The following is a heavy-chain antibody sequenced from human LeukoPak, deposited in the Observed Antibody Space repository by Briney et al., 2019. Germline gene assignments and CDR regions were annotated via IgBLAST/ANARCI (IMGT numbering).Heavy chain of an antibody. CDR2: ISYDGSHQ. Sequence: PGGSLRLSCAASGFTFRDNGMDWVRQAQGKGLEWVAVISYDGSHQYYADSAKGRFTISRDSSKNTLYLQMNSLRPEDTAVYYCATPINYHGSGSYFPPIHWGQGTLVTVSS. D-gene: IGHD3-10*01. CDR3: ATPINYHGSGSYFPPIH. CDR1: GFTFRDNG. J-gene: IGHJ4*02. V-gene: IGHV3-30*03.